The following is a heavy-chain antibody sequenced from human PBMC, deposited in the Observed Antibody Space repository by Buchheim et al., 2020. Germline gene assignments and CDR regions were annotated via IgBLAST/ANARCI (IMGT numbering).Heavy chain of an antibody. Sequence: QVQLQESGPGLVKPSQTLSLTCTVSGGSISSYYWSWIRQPPGKGLEWIGYIYYSGSTNYNPSLKSRVTISVDTSKNQFSLKLSSVTAADTVVYYCARHAHRQLWQSFDYWGQGTL. CDR1: GGSISSYY. CDR2: IYYSGST. J-gene: IGHJ4*02. CDR3: ARHAHRQLWQSFDY. D-gene: IGHD5-18*01. V-gene: IGHV4-59*08.